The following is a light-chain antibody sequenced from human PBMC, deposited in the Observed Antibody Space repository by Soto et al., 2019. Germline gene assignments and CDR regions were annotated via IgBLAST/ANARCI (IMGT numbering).Light chain of an antibody. V-gene: IGLV2-14*01. Sequence: SVMTQPASVSGSPGQSITISCTGTSSDVGAYDYVSWYQQHPGKAPKLMIYEVRNRPSGVSSRFSGSKSGNTASLTISGLQAEDEADYYSSSYTISSTLFYVFGTGTKLTVL. J-gene: IGLJ1*01. CDR1: SSDVGAYDY. CDR3: SSYTISSTLFYV. CDR2: EVR.